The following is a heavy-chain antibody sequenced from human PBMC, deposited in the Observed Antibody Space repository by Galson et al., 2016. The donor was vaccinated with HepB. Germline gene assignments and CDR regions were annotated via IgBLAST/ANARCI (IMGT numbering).Heavy chain of an antibody. CDR1: GFYLTTNVG. D-gene: IGHD2-2*01. CDR3: AHRRESVVVLGGWFEF. CDR2: IYWDDDK. Sequence: PALVKPTQTLTPTCTYSGFYLTTNVGVGWVRQPPGKGLEWLAIIYWDDDKRYSPSLKGRVSVTKDTSKKEVVFTLTSVDPGDTGTYCCAHRRESVVVLGGWFEFSGQGVLVTVSS. J-gene: IGHJ5*01. V-gene: IGHV2-5*02.